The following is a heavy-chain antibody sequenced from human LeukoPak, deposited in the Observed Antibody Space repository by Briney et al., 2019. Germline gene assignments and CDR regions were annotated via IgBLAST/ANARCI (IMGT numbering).Heavy chain of an antibody. J-gene: IGHJ4*02. Sequence: GGSLRLSCAASGFTFSSYAMHWVRQAPGKGLEWVAVISYDGSNKYYADSVKGRFTISRDNSKNTLYLQMNSLRAEDTAVYYCARASAGFFSVYYFDYWGQGTLVTVSS. V-gene: IGHV3-30*04. CDR3: ARASAGFFSVYYFDY. D-gene: IGHD6-25*01. CDR2: ISYDGSNK. CDR1: GFTFSSYA.